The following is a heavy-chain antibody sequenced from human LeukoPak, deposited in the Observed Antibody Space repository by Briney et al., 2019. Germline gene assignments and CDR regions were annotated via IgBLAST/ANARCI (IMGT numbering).Heavy chain of an antibody. D-gene: IGHD2-15*01. J-gene: IGHJ4*02. V-gene: IGHV4-61*02. CDR3: ARDRALLGFDY. CDR2: IYTSGST. CDR1: GGSISSGSYY. Sequence: PSETLSLTCTVSGGSISSGSYYWRWIRQPAGKGLEWIGRIYTSGSTNYNPSLKSRVTISVDTSKNQFSLNLSSVTAADTAVYYCARDRALLGFDYWGEGTLVTVSS.